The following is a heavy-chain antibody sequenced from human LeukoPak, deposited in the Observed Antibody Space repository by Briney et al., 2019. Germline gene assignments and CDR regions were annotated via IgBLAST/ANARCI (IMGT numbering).Heavy chain of an antibody. CDR2: ISGNGGAT. CDR3: AKASWVSSADAVL. J-gene: IGHJ4*02. Sequence: GGSLRLSCAASGFTFSTYAMSWVRQAPGKGLEWVSAISGNGGATYYADSVKGRFTISRDYSKNTLYLQMNSLRVEDTAVYYCAKASWVSSADAVLWGQGTQVTVSS. CDR1: GFTFSTYA. D-gene: IGHD3-16*01. V-gene: IGHV3-23*01.